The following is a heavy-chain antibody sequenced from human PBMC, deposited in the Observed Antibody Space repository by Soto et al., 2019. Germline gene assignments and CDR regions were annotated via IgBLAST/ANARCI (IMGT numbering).Heavy chain of an antibody. CDR3: ARDLSRGITMIALEIPY. J-gene: IGHJ4*02. CDR2: ISYDGSNK. CDR1: GFTFSNYA. D-gene: IGHD3-22*01. Sequence: QVQLVESGGGVVQPGRSLRLSCAASGFTFSNYAMHWVRQAPGKGLELVAIISYDGSNKYYAESVRGRFTVSRDNPKNTLYLQMSTLRPEDTAVYYCARDLSRGITMIALEIPYWGQGTLVTVSS. V-gene: IGHV3-30-3*01.